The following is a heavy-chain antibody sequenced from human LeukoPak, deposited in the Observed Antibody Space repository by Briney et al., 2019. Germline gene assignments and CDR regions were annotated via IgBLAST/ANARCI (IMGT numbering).Heavy chain of an antibody. Sequence: PGGSLRLSCAASGFTFSSYGMHWVRQAPGKGLEWVAVISYDGSNKYYADSVKGRFTISRDNSKNTLYLQMNSLRAEDTAVYYCAKGKGLWGIAVAQIDYWGQGTLVTVSS. CDR1: GFTFSSYG. V-gene: IGHV3-30*18. J-gene: IGHJ4*02. CDR3: AKGKGLWGIAVAQIDY. D-gene: IGHD6-19*01. CDR2: ISYDGSNK.